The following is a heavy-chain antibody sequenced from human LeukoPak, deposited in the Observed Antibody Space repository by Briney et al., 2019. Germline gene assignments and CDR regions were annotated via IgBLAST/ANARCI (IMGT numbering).Heavy chain of an antibody. V-gene: IGHV4-4*07. Sequence: SETLSLTCTVSGGSLSRYYWSWIRQPAGKGLEWIGRIYSDGTITYNPSLQSRVTISVDTSKNQFSLKLSSVTAADTAVYYCARHKGVVVPAAQSSVWFDPWGQGTLVTVSS. CDR3: ARHKGVVVPAAQSSVWFDP. J-gene: IGHJ5*02. CDR2: IYSDGTI. D-gene: IGHD2-2*01. CDR1: GGSLSRYY.